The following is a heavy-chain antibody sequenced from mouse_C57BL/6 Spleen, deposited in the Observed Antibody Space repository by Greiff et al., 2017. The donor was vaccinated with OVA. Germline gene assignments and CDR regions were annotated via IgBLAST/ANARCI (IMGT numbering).Heavy chain of an antibody. CDR3: ARDTSWYFDV. J-gene: IGHJ1*03. V-gene: IGHV1-59*01. CDR1: GYTFTSYW. Sequence: QVQLQQPGAELVRPGTSVKLSCKASGYTFTSYWMHWVKQRPGQGLEWIGVIDPSDSYTNYNQKFKGKATLTVDTSSSTAYMQLSSLTSEDSAVYYCARDTSWYFDVWGTGTTVTVSS. CDR2: IDPSDSYT.